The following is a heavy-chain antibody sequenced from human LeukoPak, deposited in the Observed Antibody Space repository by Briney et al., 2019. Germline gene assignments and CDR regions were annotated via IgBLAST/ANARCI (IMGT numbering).Heavy chain of an antibody. CDR1: GFTFSSYW. D-gene: IGHD5-18*01. J-gene: IGHJ4*02. CDR3: ARVYNYGSVYY. CDR2: IKSDGGTT. Sequence: TGGSLRLSCAASGFTFSSYWMHWVRHVPGKGLVWVARIKSDGGTTSYADSVKGRFTISRDNAKNTLYLQMNSLRAEDTAVYYCARVYNYGSVYYWGQGTLVTVSS. V-gene: IGHV3-74*01.